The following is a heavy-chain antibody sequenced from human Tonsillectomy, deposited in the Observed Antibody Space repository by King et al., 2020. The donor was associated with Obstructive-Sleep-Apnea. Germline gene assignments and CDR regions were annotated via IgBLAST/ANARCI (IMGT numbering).Heavy chain of an antibody. D-gene: IGHD2-21*02. J-gene: IGHJ6*02. V-gene: IGHV3-11*01. Sequence: HVQLVESGGDLVKPGGSLRLSCAASGFTFSDYYMSWIRQAPGKGLEWVSYISGGGSTIYYADSVKGGFTISRDNAKNSLSLQMNSLRAEDTAVYYCARAARSYCGGDCSPGYYYYYGMDVWGQGTTVTVSS. CDR3: ARAARSYCGGDCSPGYYYYYGMDV. CDR2: ISGGGSTI. CDR1: GFTFSDYY.